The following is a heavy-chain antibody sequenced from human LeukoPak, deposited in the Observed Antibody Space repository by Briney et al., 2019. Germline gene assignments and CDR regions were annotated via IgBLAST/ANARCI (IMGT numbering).Heavy chain of an antibody. J-gene: IGHJ5*02. CDR2: INHSGST. V-gene: IGHV4-34*01. D-gene: IGHD3-16*02. Sequence: SSETLSLTCAVYGGSFSGYYWSWIRQPPGKGLEWIGEINHSGSTNYNPSLKSRVTISVDTSKNQFSLKLSSVTAADTAVYYCARGRLYVWGSYRSGKTFDPWGQGTLVTVSS. CDR3: ARGRLYVWGSYRSGKTFDP. CDR1: GGSFSGYY.